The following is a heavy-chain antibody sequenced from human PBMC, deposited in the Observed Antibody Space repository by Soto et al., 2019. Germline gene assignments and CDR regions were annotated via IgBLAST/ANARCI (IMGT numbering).Heavy chain of an antibody. CDR2: FNPYTGGT. V-gene: IGHV1-46*01. Sequence: QGQLVQSGAEVKKPGASVKVSCKASGYTFTTYYIHWMRQAPGQGLEWMGMFNPYTGGTRYAHKFQGRVTMTGDTSTSTGYMELGRLRSDDTAVYYCARLWGEIGPAFDPWGEGTVVTVSS. J-gene: IGHJ5*02. CDR1: GYTFTTYY. CDR3: ARLWGEIGPAFDP. D-gene: IGHD1-26*01.